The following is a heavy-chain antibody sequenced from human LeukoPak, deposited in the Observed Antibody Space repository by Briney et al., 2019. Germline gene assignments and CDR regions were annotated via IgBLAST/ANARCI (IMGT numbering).Heavy chain of an antibody. CDR3: ARSYHYYSSGYYY. J-gene: IGHJ4*02. V-gene: IGHV3-7*01. D-gene: IGHD3-22*01. CDR2: IKQDGSEK. Sequence: LXXSXXXSGFXFSSYWMSWVRQAPGKGLEWVANIKQDGSEKYYVDSVKGRFTISRDNAKNSLYLQMNSLRAEDTAVYYCARSYHYYSSGYYYWGQGTLVTVSS. CDR1: GFXFSSYW.